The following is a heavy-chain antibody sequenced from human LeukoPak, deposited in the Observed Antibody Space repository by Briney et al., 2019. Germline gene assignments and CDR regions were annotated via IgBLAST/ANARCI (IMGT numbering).Heavy chain of an antibody. Sequence: SETLSLTCTASGGSISSYYWGWIRQPPGKGLEWIGSIYYSGSTYYNPSLKSRVTISVDTSKNQFSLKLSSVTAADTAVYYCARSQRTYYYDSSGYYYSYWGQGTLVTVSS. CDR2: IYYSGST. D-gene: IGHD3-22*01. CDR3: ARSQRTYYYDSSGYYYSY. V-gene: IGHV4-39*01. J-gene: IGHJ4*02. CDR1: GGSISSYY.